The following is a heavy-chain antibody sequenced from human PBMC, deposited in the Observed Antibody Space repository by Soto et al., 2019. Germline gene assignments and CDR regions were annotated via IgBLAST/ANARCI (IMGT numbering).Heavy chain of an antibody. CDR3: AKFRGAPRYSYYFDY. CDR2: IIDNGGST. J-gene: IGHJ4*02. Sequence: EVQLLESGGGSVQPGGSLRLSCAASGFTFNSYAMSWVRQAPGKGLEWVSDIIDNGGSTFYADSVKGRFTISRDNPKNTLYLQMNSLRAEDTAVYYCAKFRGAPRYSYYFDYWGQGTLVAVSS. CDR1: GFTFNSYA. D-gene: IGHD2-15*01. V-gene: IGHV3-23*01.